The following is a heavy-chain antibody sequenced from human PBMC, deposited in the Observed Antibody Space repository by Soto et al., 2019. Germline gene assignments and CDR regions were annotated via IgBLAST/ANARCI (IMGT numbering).Heavy chain of an antibody. CDR2: MNSDGSII. V-gene: IGHV3-74*01. Sequence: GGSLRLSCAVAGYTFGNHWMHWVRQAPGKGLEWVSRMNSDGSIINYADSVKGRFTVSRDNAKNTLYLQMNSLRVEDTAVYYCATAEVDYWGPGTLVTVSS. J-gene: IGHJ4*02. CDR3: ATAEVDY. CDR1: GYTFGNHW.